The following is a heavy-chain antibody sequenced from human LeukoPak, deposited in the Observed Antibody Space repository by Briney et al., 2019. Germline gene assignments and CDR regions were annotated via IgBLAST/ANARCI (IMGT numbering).Heavy chain of an antibody. CDR1: GGSIGSSSYY. J-gene: IGHJ6*02. Sequence: SETLSLTCTVSGGSIGSSSYYWGWIRQPPGKGLEWIGSIYYSGSTYYNPSLKSRVTISVDTSKNQFSLKLSSVTAADTAVYYCAISQGSADPYYYGMDVWGRGTTVTVSS. V-gene: IGHV4-39*01. CDR2: IYYSGST. D-gene: IGHD3-3*02. CDR3: AISQGSADPYYYGMDV.